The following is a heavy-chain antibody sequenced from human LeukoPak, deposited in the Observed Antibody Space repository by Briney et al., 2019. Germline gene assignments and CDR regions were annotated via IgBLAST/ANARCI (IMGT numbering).Heavy chain of an antibody. V-gene: IGHV3-66*04. CDR3: ARHRGYSYGWNWFDP. CDR1: GFTVSSNY. CDR2: IYSGGST. J-gene: IGHJ5*02. Sequence: GGSLRLSCAASGFTVSSNYMSWVRQAPGKGLERVSVIYSGGSTYYADSVKGRFTISRDNSKNTLYLQMNSLRAEDTAVYYCARHRGYSYGWNWFDPWGQGTLVTVSS. D-gene: IGHD5-18*01.